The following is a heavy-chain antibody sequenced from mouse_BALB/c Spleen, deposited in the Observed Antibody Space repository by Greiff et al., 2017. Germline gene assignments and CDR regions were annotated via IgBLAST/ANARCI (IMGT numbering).Heavy chain of an antibody. CDR2: IWGGGST. CDR1: GFSLTDYG. V-gene: IGHV2-6-5*01. Sequence: VHLVESGPGLVQPSQSLSITCTVSGFSLTDYGVSWIRQPPGKGLEWLGVIWGGGSTYYNSALKSRLSISKDNSKSQVFLKMNSLQTDDTAMYYCAKQQYGNYGGYYAMDYWGQGTSVTVSS. D-gene: IGHD2-10*02. J-gene: IGHJ4*01. CDR3: AKQQYGNYGGYYAMDY.